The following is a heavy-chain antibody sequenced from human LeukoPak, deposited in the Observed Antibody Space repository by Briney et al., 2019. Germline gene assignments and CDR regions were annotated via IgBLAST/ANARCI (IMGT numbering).Heavy chain of an antibody. Sequence: SQTLSLTCAISGDSVTSNSAAWNWIRQSPSRGLEWLGRTYYRSKWYNDYAVSVKSRITINPGTSKNQFSLQLNSVTPEDTAVYYCARGLTDSSGYYYPRYYYYGMDVWGQGTTVTVSS. CDR3: ARGLTDSSGYYYPRYYYYGMDV. V-gene: IGHV6-1*01. CDR2: TYYRSKWYN. J-gene: IGHJ6*02. CDR1: GDSVTSNSAA. D-gene: IGHD3-22*01.